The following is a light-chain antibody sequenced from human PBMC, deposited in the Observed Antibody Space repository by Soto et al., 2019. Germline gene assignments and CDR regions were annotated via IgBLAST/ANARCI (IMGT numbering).Light chain of an antibody. CDR3: QQYDTSPPT. J-gene: IGKJ1*01. Sequence: ELVMTQSPATLSVSTGERATLSCGASQSVSSSLAWYQQKPGQAPRLLIYDASSRATGVPDRFSGSGSGTDFTLTISRLEPEDFAVYSCQQYDTSPPTFGQGTKVDIK. CDR2: DAS. CDR1: QSVSSS. V-gene: IGKV3D-20*01.